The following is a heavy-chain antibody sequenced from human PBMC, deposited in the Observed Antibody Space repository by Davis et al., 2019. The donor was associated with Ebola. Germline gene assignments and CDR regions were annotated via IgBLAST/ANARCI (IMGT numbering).Heavy chain of an antibody. CDR2: ISGSGGST. V-gene: IGHV3-23*01. CDR1: GFTFSSNA. J-gene: IGHJ6*02. D-gene: IGHD6-6*01. CDR3: ARDIYSSSSGYYYGMDV. Sequence: GESLKISCATSGFTFSSNAMSWVRQAPGKGLEWVASISGSGGSTYYGDSVKGRFTFSRDNSKNTLYLQMNSLRAEDTAVYYCARDIYSSSSGYYYGMDVWGQGTTVTVSS.